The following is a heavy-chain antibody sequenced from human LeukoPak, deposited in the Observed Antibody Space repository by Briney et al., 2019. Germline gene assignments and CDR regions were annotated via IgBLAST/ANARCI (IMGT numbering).Heavy chain of an antibody. CDR2: IRYDGSNK. CDR1: GFTFSSYG. Sequence: PGGSLRLSCAASGFTFSSYGMHWVRQAPGKGLEWVAFIRYDGSNKYYADSVKGRFTISRDNSKNTLYLQMNSLRAEDTAVYYCAKGIQLWPAGDAFDIWGQGTMVTVSS. V-gene: IGHV3-30*02. D-gene: IGHD5-18*01. J-gene: IGHJ3*02. CDR3: AKGIQLWPAGDAFDI.